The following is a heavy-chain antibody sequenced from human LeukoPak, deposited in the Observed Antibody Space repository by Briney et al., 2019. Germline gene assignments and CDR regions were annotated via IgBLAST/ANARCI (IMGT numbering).Heavy chain of an antibody. Sequence: GESLQISCKGSGYTFSSYWIGWVRQLPGKGLVWMGIIYPGDSDTRYSPSLQGQVTISVDTSIGTAYLQWSSLKASDTAIYYCARQNDFRLDYWGQGTLVTVSS. CDR2: IYPGDSDT. CDR3: ARQNDFRLDY. CDR1: GYTFSSYW. J-gene: IGHJ4*02. V-gene: IGHV5-51*01. D-gene: IGHD3-3*01.